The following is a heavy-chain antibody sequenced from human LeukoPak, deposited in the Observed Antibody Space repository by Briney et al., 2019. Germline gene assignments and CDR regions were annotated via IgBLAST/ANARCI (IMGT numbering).Heavy chain of an antibody. D-gene: IGHD6-19*01. CDR2: INHSGST. Sequence: SETLSLTCAVYGGSFSGYYWSWIRQPPGKGLEWIGEINHSGSTNYNPSLKSRVTISVDTSKNQFSLKLSSVTAADTAVYYCARDQNGLAVAGTNAFDIWGQGTMVTVSS. CDR1: GGSFSGYY. V-gene: IGHV4-34*01. CDR3: ARDQNGLAVAGTNAFDI. J-gene: IGHJ3*02.